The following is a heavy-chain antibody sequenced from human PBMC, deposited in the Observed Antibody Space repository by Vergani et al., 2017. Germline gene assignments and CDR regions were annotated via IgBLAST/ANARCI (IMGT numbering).Heavy chain of an antibody. CDR2: INPSGGST. J-gene: IGHJ6*02. V-gene: IGHV1-46*03. Sequence: QVQLVQSGAEVKKPGASVKVSCKASGYTFTSYYMHWVRQAPGQGLEWMGIINPSGGSTSYAQKFQGRVTMTRDTSTSTVYMELSSLRSKDTAVYYCAREIVATTPDPYYYYGMDVWGQGTTVTVSS. D-gene: IGHD5-12*01. CDR3: AREIVATTPDPYYYYGMDV. CDR1: GYTFTSYY.